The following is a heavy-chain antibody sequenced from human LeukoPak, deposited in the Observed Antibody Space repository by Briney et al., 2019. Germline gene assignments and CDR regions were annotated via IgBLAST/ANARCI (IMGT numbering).Heavy chain of an antibody. V-gene: IGHV4-30-4*08. CDR2: IYYSGST. D-gene: IGHD2-21*02. CDR3: ARDGVTGDY. J-gene: IGHJ4*02. CDR1: GVSISSGDYY. Sequence: ASQTLSLTCTVSGVSISSGDYYWSWIRQPPGKGLEWIGYIYYSGSTYYNPSLKRRVTISVDTSKNQFSLKLSSVTAADTAVYYCARDGVTGDYWGQRTLVTVSS.